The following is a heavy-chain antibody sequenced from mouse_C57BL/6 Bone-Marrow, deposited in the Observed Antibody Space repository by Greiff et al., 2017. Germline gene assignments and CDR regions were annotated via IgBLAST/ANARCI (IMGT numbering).Heavy chain of an antibody. J-gene: IGHJ1*03. CDR1: GYTFTSYW. CDR2: IYPGSGST. D-gene: IGHD2-5*01. V-gene: IGHV1-55*01. CDR3: ASGGIYSNYSSYWYFDV. Sequence: VQLQQPGAELVKPGASVKMSCKASGYTFTSYWITWVKQRPGQGLEWIGDIYPGSGSTNYNEKFKSKATMTVDTSSSTAYMQLSSLTSEDSAVYYCASGGIYSNYSSYWYFDVWGTGTTVTVSS.